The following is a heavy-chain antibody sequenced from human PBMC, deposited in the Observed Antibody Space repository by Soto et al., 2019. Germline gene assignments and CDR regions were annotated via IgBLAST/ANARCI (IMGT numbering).Heavy chain of an antibody. CDR2: IRSKAYGGTT. Sequence: SLRLSCTASGFTFGDYAMSWFRQAPGKGLEWVGFIRSKAYGGTTEYAASVRGRFTISRDDSKSIAYLQMNSLKTEDTAVYYCTRSIVVVPAAIPYNWFDPWGQGTLVTVSS. V-gene: IGHV3-49*03. J-gene: IGHJ5*02. D-gene: IGHD2-2*01. CDR3: TRSIVVVPAAIPYNWFDP. CDR1: GFTFGDYA.